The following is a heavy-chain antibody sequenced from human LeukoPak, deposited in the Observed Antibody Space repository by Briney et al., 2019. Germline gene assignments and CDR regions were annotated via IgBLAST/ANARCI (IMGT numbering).Heavy chain of an antibody. CDR1: GCTFSSYA. J-gene: IGHJ4*02. Sequence: PWGSLRLSCAASGCTFSSYAMSWVRQPPGKGRKWVSAISGSGGSTYSAHSVKGRFTISRDNSKNTLYLQMNSLRAEDTAVYYCAKDLSEGSSWPAHVRWGQGTLVTASS. D-gene: IGHD6-13*01. V-gene: IGHV3-23*01. CDR3: AKDLSEGSSWPAHVR. CDR2: ISGSGGST.